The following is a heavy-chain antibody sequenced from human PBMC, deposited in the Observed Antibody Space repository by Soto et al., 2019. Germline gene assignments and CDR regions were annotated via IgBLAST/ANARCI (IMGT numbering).Heavy chain of an antibody. Sequence: GGSLRLSGAASGFIFTNYGMHWVRQAPGKGLEWVASISRTGDDVLYADSVKGRFSISRDNAKNSLSLQMSSLRVEDTSVYYCATDSLYSTTWYDYFDLWGQGTLVTVSS. V-gene: IGHV3-21*06. CDR3: ATDSLYSTTWYDYFDL. CDR1: GFIFTNYG. J-gene: IGHJ5*02. D-gene: IGHD4-17*01. CDR2: ISRTGDDV.